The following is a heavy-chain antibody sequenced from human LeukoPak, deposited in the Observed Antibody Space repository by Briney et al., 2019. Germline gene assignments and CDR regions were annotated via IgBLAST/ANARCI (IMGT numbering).Heavy chain of an antibody. J-gene: IGHJ4*02. CDR3: ARVNYGGNSFSDY. Sequence: TGGSLRLSCAASGFTFSSYWMHWVRQAPGKGLVWVPRINSDGTSTNYADSVKGRFTISRDNAKNTLYLQMNSLRAEDTAVYYCARVNYGGNSFSDYWGQGTLVTVSS. D-gene: IGHD4-23*01. V-gene: IGHV3-74*01. CDR2: INSDGTST. CDR1: GFTFSSYW.